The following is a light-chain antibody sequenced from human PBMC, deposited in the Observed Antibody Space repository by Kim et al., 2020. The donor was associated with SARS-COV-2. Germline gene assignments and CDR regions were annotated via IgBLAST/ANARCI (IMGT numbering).Light chain of an antibody. CDR1: NIGSKS. CDR2: YDS. J-gene: IGLJ3*02. CDR3: QVWDSSSDHLWV. V-gene: IGLV3-21*04. Sequence: SYELTQPPSVSVAPGKTARITCGGNNIGSKSVHWYQQKPGQAPVLVIYYDSDRPSGIPERFSGSTSGNTATLTISRVEAGDEADYYCQVWDSSSDHLWVF.